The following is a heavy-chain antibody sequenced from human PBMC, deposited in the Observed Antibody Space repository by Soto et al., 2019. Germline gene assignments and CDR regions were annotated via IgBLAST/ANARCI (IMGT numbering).Heavy chain of an antibody. Sequence: PGGSLRLSCAASGLTFNNAWMNWVRQAPGKGLEWVGRIKSKNDGGATEYSAPVKDRFTISRDDSKNTLYLQMNSLKTEDTAVYYCTTDAQWGIWAQGTMVTVSS. D-gene: IGHD2-8*01. CDR1: GLTFNNAW. CDR2: IKSKNDGGAT. V-gene: IGHV3-15*07. J-gene: IGHJ3*02. CDR3: TTDAQWGI.